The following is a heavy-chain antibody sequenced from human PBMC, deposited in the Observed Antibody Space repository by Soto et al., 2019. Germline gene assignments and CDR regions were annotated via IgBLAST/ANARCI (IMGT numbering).Heavy chain of an antibody. CDR1: GGTFSSYA. J-gene: IGHJ6*02. V-gene: IGHV1-69*13. CDR3: ARGIKGYFDWLFPYYYGMDV. D-gene: IGHD3-9*01. CDR2: IIPIFGTA. Sequence: SVKVSCKASGGTFSSYAISWVRQAPGQGLEWMGGIIPIFGTANYAQKFQGRVTITADESTSTAYMELSSLRSEDTAVYYCARGIKGYFDWLFPYYYGMDVWGQGTTVTVSS.